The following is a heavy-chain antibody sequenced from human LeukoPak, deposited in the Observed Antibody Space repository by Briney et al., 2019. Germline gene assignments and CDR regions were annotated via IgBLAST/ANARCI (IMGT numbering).Heavy chain of an antibody. D-gene: IGHD3-9*01. CDR1: GYTFTGYY. CDR3: ARNPGYGHSFDY. J-gene: IGHJ4*02. Sequence: ASVKVSCKASGYTFTGYYMHWVRQAPGQGLEWMGWISAYNGNTNYAQKLQGRVTMTTDTSTSTAYMELRSLRSDDTAVYYCARNPGYGHSFDYWGQGTLVTVSS. V-gene: IGHV1-18*04. CDR2: ISAYNGNT.